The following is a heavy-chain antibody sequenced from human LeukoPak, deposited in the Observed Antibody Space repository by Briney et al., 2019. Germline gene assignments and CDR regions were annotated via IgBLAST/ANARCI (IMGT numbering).Heavy chain of an antibody. CDR3: ARNNDSSVFFDY. D-gene: IGHD3-22*01. CDR2: IYYGGST. CDR1: GGSISSYY. Sequence: SETLSLTCTVSGGSISSYYWSWIRQPPGKGLEWIGYIYYGGSTNYNPSLKSRVTISVDTSKNQFSLKLSSVTAADTAVYYCARNNDSSVFFDYWGQGTLVTVSS. V-gene: IGHV4-59*08. J-gene: IGHJ4*02.